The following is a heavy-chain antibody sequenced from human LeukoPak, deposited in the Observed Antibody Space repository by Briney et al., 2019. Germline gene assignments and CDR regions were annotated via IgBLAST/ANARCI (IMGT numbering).Heavy chain of an antibody. Sequence: GGSLRLSCAAAGFTFSDYYMGWIRQAPGKGLEWVSYISSSGSTIYYAASVKGRFTISRDNAKNSLYLQMNSLRAEDTALYYCARERRGGSSWYVSYYFDYWGQGTLVTASS. CDR1: GFTFSDYY. J-gene: IGHJ4*02. CDR2: ISSSGSTI. CDR3: ARERRGGSSWYVSYYFDY. D-gene: IGHD6-13*01. V-gene: IGHV3-11*01.